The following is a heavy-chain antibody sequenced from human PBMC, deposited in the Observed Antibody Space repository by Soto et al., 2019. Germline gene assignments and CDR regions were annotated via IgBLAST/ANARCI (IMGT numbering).Heavy chain of an antibody. CDR2: IYHSGST. V-gene: IGHV4-4*02. CDR3: ASYGMIAAAGTGFDY. Sequence: NPSETLSLTCAVSGGSISSSNWWSWVRQPPGKGLEWIGEIYHSGSTNYNPSLKSRVTISVDKSKNQFSLKLSSVTAADTAVYYCASYGMIAAAGTGFDYWGQGTLVTVSS. CDR1: GGSISSSNW. D-gene: IGHD6-13*01. J-gene: IGHJ4*02.